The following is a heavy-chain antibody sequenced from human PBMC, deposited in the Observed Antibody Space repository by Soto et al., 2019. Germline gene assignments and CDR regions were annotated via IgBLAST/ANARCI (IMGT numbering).Heavy chain of an antibody. CDR2: IIPIFGTA. Sequence: QVQLVQSGAEVKKRGSSVKVSCKASGGTFSSYAISWVRQAPGQGLEWMGGIIPIFGTANYAQKFQGRVTITADESTSTAYMELSSLRSEDTAVYYCARPNSSRYYKGGRAFDSWGQGTMVTVSS. CDR3: ARPNSSRYYKGGRAFDS. CDR1: GGTFSSYA. D-gene: IGHD3-22*01. J-gene: IGHJ3*02. V-gene: IGHV1-69*12.